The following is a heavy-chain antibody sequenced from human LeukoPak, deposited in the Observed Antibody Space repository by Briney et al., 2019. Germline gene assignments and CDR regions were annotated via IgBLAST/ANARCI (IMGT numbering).Heavy chain of an antibody. CDR3: ARGLHYYGSGSYYEDDY. CDR2: INPSGGST. Sequence: ASVKVSCKASGYTFTSYGFSWIRQAPGQGLEWMGIINPSGGSTSYAQKFQGRVTMTRDTSTSTVYMELSSLRSEDTAVYYCARGLHYYGSGSYYEDDYWGQGTLVTVSS. J-gene: IGHJ4*02. D-gene: IGHD3-10*01. V-gene: IGHV1-46*01. CDR1: GYTFTSYG.